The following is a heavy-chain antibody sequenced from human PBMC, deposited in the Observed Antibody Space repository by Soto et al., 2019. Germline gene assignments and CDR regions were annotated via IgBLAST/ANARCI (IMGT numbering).Heavy chain of an antibody. J-gene: IGHJ4*02. CDR1: GFTFSSYG. V-gene: IGHV3-21*04. Sequence: GGSLRLSCAASGFTFSSYGMHRVRQAPGKGLEWVSFISCSGSNKYYADSVKGRFTISRDNAKNSLYLQMNSLRAEDTAVYYCARDPREYYFDYWGQGTLVTVSS. CDR3: ARDPREYYFDY. CDR2: ISCSGSNK.